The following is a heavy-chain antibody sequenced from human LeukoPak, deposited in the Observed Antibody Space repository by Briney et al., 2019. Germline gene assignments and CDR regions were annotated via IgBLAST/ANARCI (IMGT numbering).Heavy chain of an antibody. CDR2: IYTSGST. V-gene: IGHV4-4*02. J-gene: IGHJ4*02. CDR3: ARAEGAASGDFDY. Sequence: SETLSLTCAVSGGSISSSNWWSWVRQPPGKGLEWIGRIYTSGSTNYNPSLKSRVTISVDTSKNQFSLKLSSVTAADTAVYYCARAEGAASGDFDYWGQGTLVTVSS. CDR1: GGSISSSNW. D-gene: IGHD1-26*01.